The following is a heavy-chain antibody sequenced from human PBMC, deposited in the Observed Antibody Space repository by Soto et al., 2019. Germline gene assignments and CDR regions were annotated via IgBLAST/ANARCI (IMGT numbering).Heavy chain of an antibody. V-gene: IGHV3-23*01. CDR3: AKVVDYDSTGYYSHLDH. CDR2: IGASGSST. J-gene: IGHJ4*02. Sequence: EVQLLESGGGLVQPGGSLRLSCAASGFTFSSYALTWVRQAPGKGLEWVSVIGASGSSTFHADSVKGRFTISRDNSKNTLFLQMSSLRAEDTAVYYCAKVVDYDSTGYYSHLDHWGQGTLVTVSS. D-gene: IGHD3-22*01. CDR1: GFTFSSYA.